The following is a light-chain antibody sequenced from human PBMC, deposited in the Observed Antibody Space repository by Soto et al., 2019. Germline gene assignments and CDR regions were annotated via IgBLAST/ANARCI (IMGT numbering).Light chain of an antibody. CDR1: QGSSDT. V-gene: IGKV3D-15*01. CDR3: QQYNNWPT. CDR2: GAS. Sequence: EIVMTQSPATLSVPPRGSATLSCMARQGSSDTSAWYQQTPGQAPRLLIDGASKRATGFPARISGSGSGKEFTLTISSLQSEDFAVYYCQQYNNWPTFGQGTKVDI. J-gene: IGKJ1*01.